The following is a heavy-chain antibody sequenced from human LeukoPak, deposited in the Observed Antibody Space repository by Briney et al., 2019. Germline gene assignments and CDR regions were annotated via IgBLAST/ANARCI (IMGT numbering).Heavy chain of an antibody. CDR1: GFTFSSYG. CDR3: ARSPDSIAAAGDFDY. CDR2: ISSSGSTI. Sequence: GGSLRLSCAASGFTFSSYGMNWVRQAPGKGLERVSYISSSGSTIYYADSVKGRFTISRDNAKNSLYLQMNSLRAEDTAVYYCARSPDSIAAAGDFDYWGQGTLVTVSS. D-gene: IGHD6-13*01. J-gene: IGHJ4*02. V-gene: IGHV3-48*03.